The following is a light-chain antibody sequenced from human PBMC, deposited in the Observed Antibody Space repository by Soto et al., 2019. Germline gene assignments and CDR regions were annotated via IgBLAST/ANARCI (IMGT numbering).Light chain of an antibody. J-gene: IGKJ5*01. Sequence: IVLTQSPGTLSLSPGERATLSCRASQSVSRNYLAWYQQKPGQAPRLLIYGASSRATGIPDRFSGSGSGTDFTLTISRLEPEDFAVYFCQQYFNWPKTFGQGTRLEIK. CDR1: QSVSRNY. CDR2: GAS. CDR3: QQYFNWPKT. V-gene: IGKV3-20*01.